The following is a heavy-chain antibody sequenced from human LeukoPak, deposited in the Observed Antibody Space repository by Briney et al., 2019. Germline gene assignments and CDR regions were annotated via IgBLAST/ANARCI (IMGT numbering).Heavy chain of an antibody. Sequence: SETLSLTCTVSGGFIRSGCYHWSWIPQPAGKGLEWIGRFYTSGSTRYNPSLKSRVNLSVDPSQNQFSLELSSVTAADTAVYYCARDRSDYYGSGSYQSPWGQGTLVTVSP. CDR3: ARDRSDYYGSGSYQSP. CDR2: FYTSGST. V-gene: IGHV4-61*02. D-gene: IGHD3-10*01. CDR1: GGFIRSGCYH. J-gene: IGHJ5*02.